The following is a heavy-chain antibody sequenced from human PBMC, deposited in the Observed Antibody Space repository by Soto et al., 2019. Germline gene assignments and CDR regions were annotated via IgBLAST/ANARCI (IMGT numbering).Heavy chain of an antibody. J-gene: IGHJ4*01. CDR1: GFTFNNAW. Sequence: GGSLRLSCAASGFTFNNAWMTWVRQAPGKGLECVGRIKNKAEGGTTEYTAPVKGRFTISRDDSKNTLYLQMNSLKTEDTAVYYCTTYSGTSLDFWSQGTLVTVSS. CDR3: TTYSGTSLDF. V-gene: IGHV3-15*05. D-gene: IGHD1-26*01. CDR2: IKNKAEGGTT.